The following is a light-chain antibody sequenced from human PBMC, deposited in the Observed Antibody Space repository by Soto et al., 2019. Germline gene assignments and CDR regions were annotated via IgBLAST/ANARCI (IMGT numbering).Light chain of an antibody. CDR1: SYNLGAGYD. Sequence: QPVLTQPPSVSGAPGQRVTLSCTGNSYNLGAGYDVHWYQQLPGAAPKLVIFGNRNRPSGVPERFSGSKSGTSASLAITGLQAEDEADYYCQAYDYSLTASVSGGGTKVTVL. CDR3: QAYDYSLTASV. J-gene: IGLJ3*02. CDR2: GNR. V-gene: IGLV1-40*01.